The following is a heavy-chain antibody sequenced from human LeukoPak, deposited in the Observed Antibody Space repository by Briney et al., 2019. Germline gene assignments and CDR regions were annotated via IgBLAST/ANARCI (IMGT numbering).Heavy chain of an antibody. CDR1: GGSISSSSYY. CDR3: ARRHSVAGTLSDY. V-gene: IGHV4-39*07. CDR2: IYYSGST. J-gene: IGHJ4*02. D-gene: IGHD6-19*01. Sequence: SETLSLTCTVSGGSISSSSYYWGWIRQPPGKGLEWIGSIYYSGSTYYNPSLKSRVTISVDTSKNQFSLKLSSVTAADTAVYYCARRHSVAGTLSDYWGQGTLVTVSS.